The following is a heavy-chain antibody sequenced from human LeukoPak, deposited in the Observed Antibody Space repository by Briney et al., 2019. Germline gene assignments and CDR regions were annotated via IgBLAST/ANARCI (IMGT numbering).Heavy chain of an antibody. D-gene: IGHD3-10*01. CDR3: ARGEYYGSGSPNLFDY. CDR2: INHSGST. Sequence: SETLSLTCAVYGGSFSGYYWSCIRQPPEKGLEWIGEINHSGSTNYNPSLKSRVTISVDTSKNQFSLKLSSVTAADTAVYYCARGEYYGSGSPNLFDYWGQGTLVTVSS. CDR1: GGSFSGYY. V-gene: IGHV4-34*01. J-gene: IGHJ4*02.